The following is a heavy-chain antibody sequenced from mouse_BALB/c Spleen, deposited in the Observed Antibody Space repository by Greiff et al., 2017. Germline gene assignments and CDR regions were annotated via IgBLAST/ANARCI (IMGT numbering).Heavy chain of an antibody. Sequence: EVKVVESGGGLAQPGGSRKLSCAASGFTFSSFGMHWVRQAPEKGLEWVAYISSGSSTIYYADTVKGRFTISRDNPKNTLFLQMTSLRSEDTAMYYCARGGYGYGWFAYWGQGTLVTVSA. D-gene: IGHD2-2*01. J-gene: IGHJ3*01. CDR2: ISSGSSTI. CDR1: GFTFSSFG. V-gene: IGHV5-17*02. CDR3: ARGGYGYGWFAY.